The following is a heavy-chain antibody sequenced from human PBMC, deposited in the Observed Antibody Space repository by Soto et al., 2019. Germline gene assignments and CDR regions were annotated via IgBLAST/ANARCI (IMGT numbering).Heavy chain of an antibody. J-gene: IGHJ4*02. CDR3: VKRMGYTSSAGDY. V-gene: IGHV3-23*01. CDR1: GVTFKNCA. D-gene: IGHD6-13*01. CDR2: ISGGGGEYT. Sequence: QLSESGGGLVQPGGSLRLSCAASGVTFKNCAMTWVRQAPGKGLEWVSGISGGGGEYTSHADSVKGRFTISRYNPKNSVFLQMNSLSAEDTAVYDCVKRMGYTSSAGDYWGQGTLVTVSS.